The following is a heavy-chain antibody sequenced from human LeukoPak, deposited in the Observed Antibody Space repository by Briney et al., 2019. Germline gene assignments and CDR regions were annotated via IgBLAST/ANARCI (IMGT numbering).Heavy chain of an antibody. D-gene: IGHD4-17*01. CDR2: ISAGADST. Sequence: GGSLRLSCAASAFTFSSYAMSWVRQAPGKGREWVSAISAGADSTYYADSVQGRFTISRDNSKNTLYLQMSGLRAEDMAVYFCARGAYGDYDSWGQGTLVTVSS. CDR1: AFTFSSYA. V-gene: IGHV3-23*01. CDR3: ARGAYGDYDS. J-gene: IGHJ5*01.